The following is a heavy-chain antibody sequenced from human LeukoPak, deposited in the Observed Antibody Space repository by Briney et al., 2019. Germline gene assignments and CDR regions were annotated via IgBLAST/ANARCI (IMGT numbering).Heavy chain of an antibody. CDR2: ISGSGGNT. J-gene: IGHJ4*02. CDR3: AKDGFDY. CDR1: GFTFSSFA. V-gene: IGHV3-23*01. Sequence: QTGGSLRLSCAASGFTFSSFAMSWVRQAPGKGLEWISAISGSGGNTYYTDSVKGRFTISRDNSKNTVSLQMDSLRAEDTDVYFCAKDGFDYLGQGTLVSV.